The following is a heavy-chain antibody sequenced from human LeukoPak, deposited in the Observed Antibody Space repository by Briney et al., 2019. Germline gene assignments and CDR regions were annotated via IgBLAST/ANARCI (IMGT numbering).Heavy chain of an antibody. CDR1: GGSISSYY. V-gene: IGHV4-4*07. CDR2: IYSSGRT. D-gene: IGHD2-2*01. Sequence: SETLSLTCTVSGGSISSYYWSWIRQPAGKGLEWIGRIYSSGRTNYNPSLTSRVTMSVDTSKNQFSLKLSSVTAADTAVYYRARGQYHLLYWYFDLWGRGTLVTVSS. J-gene: IGHJ2*01. CDR3: ARGQYHLLYWYFDL.